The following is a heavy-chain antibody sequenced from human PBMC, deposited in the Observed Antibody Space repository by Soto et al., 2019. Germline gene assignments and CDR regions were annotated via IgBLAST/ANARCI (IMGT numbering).Heavy chain of an antibody. CDR1: GFTFSSYA. D-gene: IGHD4-4*01. J-gene: IGHJ4*02. CDR3: AKDHIDYSIDNTPGALDY. Sequence: HPGGSLRLSCAASGFTFSSYAMSWVRQAPGKGLEWVSAISGSGGSTYYADSVKGRFTISRDNSKNTLYLQMNSLRAEDTAVYYCAKDHIDYSIDNTPGALDYWGQGTLLTVSS. CDR2: ISGSGGST. V-gene: IGHV3-23*01.